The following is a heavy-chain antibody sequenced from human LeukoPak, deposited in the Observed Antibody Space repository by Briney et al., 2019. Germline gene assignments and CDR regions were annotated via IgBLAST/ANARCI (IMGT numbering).Heavy chain of an antibody. V-gene: IGHV3-64*01. Sequence: GGSLRLSCAASGFTFSSYAMHWVRQAPGKGLEYVSAISSNGGSTNDANSVKGRFTISRDNSKNTLYLQMGSLRAEDMAVYYCARKNVVVPAAYEYWGQGTLVTVSS. CDR2: ISSNGGST. CDR3: ARKNVVVPAAYEY. D-gene: IGHD2-2*01. J-gene: IGHJ4*02. CDR1: GFTFSSYA.